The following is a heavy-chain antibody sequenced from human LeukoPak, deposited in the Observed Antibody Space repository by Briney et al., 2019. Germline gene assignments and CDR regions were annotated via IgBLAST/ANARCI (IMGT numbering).Heavy chain of an antibody. CDR1: GGSISSYY. Sequence: SETLSLTCTVSGGSISSYYWSWIRQPAGKGLEWIWRIYTSGSTNYNPSLKSRVTMSVDTSKNQFSLKLSSVTAADTAVYYCARGGSVAGPFDFDYWGQRTLVTVSS. V-gene: IGHV4-4*07. CDR3: ARGGSVAGPFDFDY. D-gene: IGHD6-19*01. CDR2: IYTSGST. J-gene: IGHJ4*02.